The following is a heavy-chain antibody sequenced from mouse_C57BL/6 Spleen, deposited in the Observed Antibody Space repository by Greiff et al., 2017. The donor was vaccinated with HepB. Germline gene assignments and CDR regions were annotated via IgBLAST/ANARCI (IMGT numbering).Heavy chain of an antibody. V-gene: IGHV5-17*01. Sequence: EVKLVESGGGLVKPGGSLKLSCAASGFTFSDYGMHWVRQAPEKGLEWVAYISSGSSTIYYADTVKGRFTISRDNAKNTLFLQMTSLRSEDTAMYYCAKLLRSPYWGQGTLVTVSA. CDR3: AKLLRSPY. CDR1: GFTFSDYG. D-gene: IGHD1-1*01. J-gene: IGHJ3*01. CDR2: ISSGSSTI.